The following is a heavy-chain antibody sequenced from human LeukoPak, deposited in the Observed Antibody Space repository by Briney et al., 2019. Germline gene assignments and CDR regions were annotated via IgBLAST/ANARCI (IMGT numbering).Heavy chain of an antibody. CDR2: IIPILGIA. D-gene: IGHD3-16*01. V-gene: IGHV1-69*02. J-gene: IGHJ4*02. CDR1: GGTFSSYT. Sequence: GSSVKVSCKASGGTFSSYTISWVRQAPGQGLEWMGRIIPILGIANYAQKFQGRVTITADKSTSTAYMELSSLRSEDTAVYYCARLYYDYVWGSYLYFDYWGQGTLVTVSS. CDR3: ARLYYDYVWGSYLYFDY.